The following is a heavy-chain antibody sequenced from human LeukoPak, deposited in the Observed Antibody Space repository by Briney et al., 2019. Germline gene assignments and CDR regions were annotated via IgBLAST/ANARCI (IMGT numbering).Heavy chain of an antibody. CDR2: INHSGIT. CDR1: GGSISSSNW. D-gene: IGHD2-15*01. CDR3: AISHKWLLLDY. J-gene: IGHJ4*02. V-gene: IGHV4-4*02. Sequence: PSGTLSLTCAVSGGSISSSNWWSWVRQPPGKGLEWIGEINHSGITTYNPSLKSRVTISVDTSKKQFSLKLNSVTAADTAVYYCAISHKWLLLDYWGQGTLVTVSS.